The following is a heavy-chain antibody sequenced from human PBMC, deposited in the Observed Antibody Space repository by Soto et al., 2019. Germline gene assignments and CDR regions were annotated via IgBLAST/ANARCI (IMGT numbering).Heavy chain of an antibody. Sequence: GASVKVSCKASGFTFSIYYMHWVRQASGQGLEWMGIINPSGGTDLAQKFQGRVTMTKDTSTNTVYMELSSLRSEDTAIYYCARDNSVADLGWWFDPWGQGTLVTVSS. D-gene: IGHD2-15*01. CDR3: ARDNSVADLGWWFDP. J-gene: IGHJ5*02. V-gene: IGHV1-46*03. CDR2: INPSGGT. CDR1: GFTFSIYY.